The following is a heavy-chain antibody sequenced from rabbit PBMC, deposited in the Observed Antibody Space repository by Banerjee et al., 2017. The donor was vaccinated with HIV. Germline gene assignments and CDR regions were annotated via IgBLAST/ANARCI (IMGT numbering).Heavy chain of an antibody. CDR1: GFTLSTRYW. CDR2: IYINT. J-gene: IGHJ6*01. Sequence: QSLEESGGDLVKPGASLTLTCKASGFTLSTRYWMCWVRQAPGKGLEWIAYIYINTYYASWAKGRFTISKTSSTTVTLQMTSLTAADTATYFCARDLAGVVGWNFGLWGPGTLVTVS. CDR3: ARDLAGVVGWNFGL. D-gene: IGHD4-1*01. V-gene: IGHV1S40*01.